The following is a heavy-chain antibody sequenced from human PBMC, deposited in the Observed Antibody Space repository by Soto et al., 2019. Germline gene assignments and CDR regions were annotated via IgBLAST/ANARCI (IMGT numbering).Heavy chain of an antibody. J-gene: IGHJ5*02. CDR1: GGSFSGYY. CDR2: INHSGST. Sequence: PSETLSLTCAVYGGSFSGYYWSWIRQPPGKGLEWIGEINHSGSTNYNPPLKSRVTISVDTSKNQFSLKLSSVTAADTAVYYCARGRGSSSWNNPGFRGFNWFDPWGQGTLVTVSS. D-gene: IGHD6-13*01. V-gene: IGHV4-34*01. CDR3: ARGRGSSSWNNPGFRGFNWFDP.